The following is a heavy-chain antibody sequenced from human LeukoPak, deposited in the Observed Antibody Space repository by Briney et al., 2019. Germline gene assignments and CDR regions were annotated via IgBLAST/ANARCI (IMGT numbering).Heavy chain of an antibody. J-gene: IGHJ4*02. D-gene: IGHD3-22*01. V-gene: IGHV4-59*12. Sequence: SETLSLTCTVSGGSISSYYWSWIRQPPGKGLEWIGYIYYSGSTYYNPSLKSRVTISVDTSKNQFSLKLSSVTAADTAVYYCARDPVVRPSEYYYDSSGYSGYWGQGTLVTVSS. CDR1: GGSISSYY. CDR3: ARDPVVRPSEYYYDSSGYSGY. CDR2: IYYSGST.